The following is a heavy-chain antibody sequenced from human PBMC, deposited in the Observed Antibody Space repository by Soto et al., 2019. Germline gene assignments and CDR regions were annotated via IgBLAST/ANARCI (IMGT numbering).Heavy chain of an antibody. Sequence: ASVKVSCKASGYTFTSYYMHWVRQAPGQGLEWMGIINPSGGSTSYAQKFQGRVTMTTDTSTSTAYMELSSLRSEDTAVYYCARYPGFVVVPSAREYYYYGMEVGGQGTRVTVPS. CDR1: GYTFTSYY. CDR2: INPSGGST. D-gene: IGHD2-2*01. CDR3: ARYPGFVVVPSAREYYYYGMEV. J-gene: IGHJ6*02. V-gene: IGHV1-46*01.